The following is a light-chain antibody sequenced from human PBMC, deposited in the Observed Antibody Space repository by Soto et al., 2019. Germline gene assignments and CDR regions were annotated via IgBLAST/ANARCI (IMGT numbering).Light chain of an antibody. V-gene: IGLV2-14*03. CDR3: TSSSNSTTMI. CDR2: DVN. CDR1: RSDICAYNF. Sequence: QSALTQPASVSGSPGQSITISCTGTRSDICAYNFVSWYQQHPGEVPKLILYDVNVRPSGVSNRFPGSTSGNTASLNISWLQAEAEADYYCTSSSNSTTMIFGVGTKVTFL. J-gene: IGLJ2*01.